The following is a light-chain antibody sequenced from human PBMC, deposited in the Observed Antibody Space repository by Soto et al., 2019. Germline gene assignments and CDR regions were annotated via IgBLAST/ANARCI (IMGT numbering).Light chain of an antibody. CDR1: QSVSSN. J-gene: IGKJ1*01. CDR2: GAS. Sequence: EIVMTQSPATLSVSPGERATLSCRASQSVSSNLAWYQHQPGQAPRLLIYGASTRATGIPARFSGSGSGTEFTLTISSLQSEDFAVYYCQQYNNWPRTFGQGTKVDIK. CDR3: QQYNNWPRT. V-gene: IGKV3-15*01.